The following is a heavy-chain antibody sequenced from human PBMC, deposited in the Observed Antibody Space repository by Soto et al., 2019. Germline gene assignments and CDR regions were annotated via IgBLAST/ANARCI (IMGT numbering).Heavy chain of an antibody. D-gene: IGHD5-18*01. V-gene: IGHV3-23*01. Sequence: EVQLLESGGILVHPGGSLRLSCAASGFTFSSYAMSWVRQAPGKGLEWVSAISGSGGSTYYADSVKGRFTISRDNSKNTLYLQMNSLRAEDTAVYYCAKEAQLWLSRKTAFDYWGQGTLVTVSS. CDR1: GFTFSSYA. J-gene: IGHJ4*02. CDR3: AKEAQLWLSRKTAFDY. CDR2: ISGSGGST.